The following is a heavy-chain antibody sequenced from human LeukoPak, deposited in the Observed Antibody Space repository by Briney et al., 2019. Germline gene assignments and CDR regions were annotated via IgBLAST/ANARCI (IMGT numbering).Heavy chain of an antibody. D-gene: IGHD6-13*01. J-gene: IGHJ3*01. CDR1: GFPSPTAW. V-gene: IGHV3-7*01. CDR2: IRQDGSDK. CDR3: VVYKYILSWSAFDF. Sequence: GGPLPLSCAISGFPSPTAWMTWLHPAPGQGLEWVADIRQDGSDKYYVDSVKGRFIIFRDNAKKSVSLHMNNLRVEDTAVYYCVVYKYILSWSAFDFWGRGTMVTVSS.